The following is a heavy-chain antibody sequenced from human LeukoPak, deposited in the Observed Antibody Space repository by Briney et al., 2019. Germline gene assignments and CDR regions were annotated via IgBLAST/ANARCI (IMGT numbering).Heavy chain of an antibody. D-gene: IGHD2-15*01. Sequence: ASVKVSCKASGYTFTSYGISWVRQAPGQGLEWMGWINTNTGNPTYAQGFTGRFVFSLDTSVSTAYLQISSLKAEDTAVYYCASSLPLGYCSGGSCWLDPWGQGTLVTVSS. CDR2: INTNTGNP. V-gene: IGHV7-4-1*02. CDR3: ASSLPLGYCSGGSCWLDP. J-gene: IGHJ5*02. CDR1: GYTFTSYG.